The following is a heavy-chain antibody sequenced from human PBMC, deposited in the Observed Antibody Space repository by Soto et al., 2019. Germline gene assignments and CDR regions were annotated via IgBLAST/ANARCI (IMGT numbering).Heavy chain of an antibody. CDR3: ARAQGIFGVASVNWLDP. V-gene: IGHV6-1*01. J-gene: IGHJ5*02. D-gene: IGHD3-3*01. Sequence: PSQTLSLTCAISGDSVSSNSASWNWIRQSPSRGLEWLGRTYYRSKWYNDYAVSVKSRITINPDTSKNQFSLQLNSVTPEDTAVYYCARAQGIFGVASVNWLDPWGKETLVTVYS. CDR1: GDSVSSNSAS. CDR2: TYYRSKWYN.